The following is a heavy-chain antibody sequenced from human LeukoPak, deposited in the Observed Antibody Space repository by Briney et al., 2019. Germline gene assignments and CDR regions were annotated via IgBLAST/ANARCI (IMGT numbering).Heavy chain of an antibody. CDR3: ARERQWLDYYYYMDV. CDR2: IRQDGSEK. CDR1: GFTLSSYW. D-gene: IGHD6-19*01. V-gene: IGHV3-7*01. J-gene: IGHJ6*03. Sequence: GGSLRLSCAASGFTLSSYWMSWVRQAPGKGLEWAANIRQDGSEKYYVDSVKGRFSISRDNAKNTLYLQMNSLRAEDTAVYYCARERQWLDYYYYMDVWGKGTTVTVSS.